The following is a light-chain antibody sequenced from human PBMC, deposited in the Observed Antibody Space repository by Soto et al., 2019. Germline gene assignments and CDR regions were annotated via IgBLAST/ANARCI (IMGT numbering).Light chain of an antibody. V-gene: IGKV1-5*03. CDR1: QRISGW. CDR3: QHCNSYSEA. J-gene: IGKJ1*01. Sequence: DIQSTKSPFPLTASAGATFTTTCRASQRISGWLAWYQQKPGKAPKLLIYKASNLKSGVPSRFSGSGSGTEFTLTISSLQPDDFATYYCQHCNSYSEAFGQGTKVDIK. CDR2: KAS.